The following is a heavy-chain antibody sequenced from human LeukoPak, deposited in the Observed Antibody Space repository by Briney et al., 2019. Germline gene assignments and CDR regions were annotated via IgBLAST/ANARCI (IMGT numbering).Heavy chain of an antibody. CDR1: GFTFSSYS. CDR3: AGDQVGGTYYGILTGYYNAPPRGDY. J-gene: IGHJ4*02. D-gene: IGHD3-9*01. CDR2: ISSSSSYI. Sequence: PGGSLRLSCAASGFTFSSYSMNWVRQAPGKGLEWVSSISSSSSYIYYADSVKGRFTISRDNAKNSLYLQMNSLRAEDTAVYYCAGDQVGGTYYGILTGYYNAPPRGDYWGQGTLVTVSS. V-gene: IGHV3-21*01.